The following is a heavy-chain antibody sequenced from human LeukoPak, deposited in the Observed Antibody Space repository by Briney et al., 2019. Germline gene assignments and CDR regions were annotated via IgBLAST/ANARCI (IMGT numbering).Heavy chain of an antibody. Sequence: EASVKVSCKASGGTFSSYAISWVRQAPGQGLEWMGGIIPIFGTANYAQKFQGRVTITADESTSTAYMELSSLRSEDTAVYYCARSPDYYDSSGYLEYYFDYWGQGTLVTVSS. CDR1: GGTFSSYA. D-gene: IGHD3-22*01. J-gene: IGHJ4*02. CDR2: IIPIFGTA. V-gene: IGHV1-69*13. CDR3: ARSPDYYDSSGYLEYYFDY.